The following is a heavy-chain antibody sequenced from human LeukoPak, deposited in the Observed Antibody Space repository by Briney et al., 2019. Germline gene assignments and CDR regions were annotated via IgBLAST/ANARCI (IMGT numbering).Heavy chain of an antibody. CDR2: IIPILGIA. V-gene: IGHV1-69*04. Sequence: ASVKVSCKASGGTFSSYTISWVRQAPGQGLEWMGRIIPILGIANYAQKFQGRVTITADKSTSTGYMELSSLRSEGTAVYYCARERPSGSYYNDYWGQGTLVTVSS. D-gene: IGHD3-10*01. CDR1: GGTFSSYT. CDR3: ARERPSGSYYNDY. J-gene: IGHJ4*02.